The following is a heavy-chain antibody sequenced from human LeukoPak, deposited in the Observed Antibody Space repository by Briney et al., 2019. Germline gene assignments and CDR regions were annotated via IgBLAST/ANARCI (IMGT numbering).Heavy chain of an antibody. CDR3: ARALRGYSYGYGDY. CDR2: ISSSSSYI. CDR1: GFTFSIYS. J-gene: IGHJ4*02. V-gene: IGHV3-21*01. Sequence: PGGSLRLSCAASGFTFSIYSMNWVRQAPGKGLEWVSSISSSSSYIYYADSVKGRFTISRDNAKNSLYLQMNSLRAEDTAVYYCARALRGYSYGYGDYWGQGTLVTVSS. D-gene: IGHD5-18*01.